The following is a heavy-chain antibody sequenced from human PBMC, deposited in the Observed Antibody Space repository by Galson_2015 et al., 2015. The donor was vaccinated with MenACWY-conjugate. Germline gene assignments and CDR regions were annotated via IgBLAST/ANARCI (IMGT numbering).Heavy chain of an antibody. Sequence: SLRLSCAASGFTFSNYAMSWVRQAPGKGLEWVSAISGSGGRTYYADSVKGRFTISRDNSKNTLYLQMNSLRAEDTAVYYCAKRGVYGSGSYFTNNWFDPWGQGTLVTVSS. CDR3: AKRGVYGSGSYFTNNWFDP. J-gene: IGHJ5*02. CDR2: ISGSGGRT. V-gene: IGHV3-23*01. CDR1: GFTFSNYA. D-gene: IGHD3-10*01.